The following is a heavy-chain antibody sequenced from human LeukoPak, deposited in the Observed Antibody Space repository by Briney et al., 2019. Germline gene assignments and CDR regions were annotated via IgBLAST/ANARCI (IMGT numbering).Heavy chain of an antibody. CDR3: AKEPVITMMVVVSNWFDP. CDR1: GFTSSSYA. V-gene: IGHV3-23*01. D-gene: IGHD3-22*01. CDR2: ISGSGGST. Sequence: GGSLRLSCAASGFTSSSYAMSWVRQAPGKGLEWVSAISGSGGSTYYADSVKGRFTISRDNSKNTLYLQMNSLRAEDTAVYYCAKEPVITMMVVVSNWFDPWGQGTLVTVSS. J-gene: IGHJ5*02.